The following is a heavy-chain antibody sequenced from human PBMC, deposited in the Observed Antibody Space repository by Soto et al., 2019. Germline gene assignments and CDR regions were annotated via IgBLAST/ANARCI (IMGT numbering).Heavy chain of an antibody. Sequence: QITLKESGPTLVKPTQTLTLTCTFSGFSLSTSGVGVGWIRQPPGKALEYLALIYWDNDKRYNPSLKSRLTITKATSKNQVVLTMTNMDPVDTATYYCAHRQGGFNWNDGDFDYWGQGTLVTVSS. CDR2: IYWDNDK. V-gene: IGHV2-5*02. J-gene: IGHJ4*02. CDR1: GFSLSTSGVG. D-gene: IGHD1-1*01. CDR3: AHRQGGFNWNDGDFDY.